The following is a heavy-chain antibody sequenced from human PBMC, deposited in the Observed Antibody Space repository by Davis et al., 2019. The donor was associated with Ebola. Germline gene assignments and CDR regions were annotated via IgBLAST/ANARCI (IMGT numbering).Heavy chain of an antibody. CDR2: IIPILGIA. Sequence: AASVKVSCKASGGTFSSYTINWVRQAPGQGLEWMGRIIPILGIANYAQKFQGRVTITADKSTSTAYMELSSLRAEDTALYYCAKEEYRSSSPYFDYWGQGILVTVSA. V-gene: IGHV1-69*04. J-gene: IGHJ4*02. CDR1: GGTFSSYT. CDR3: AKEEYRSSSPYFDY. D-gene: IGHD6-6*01.